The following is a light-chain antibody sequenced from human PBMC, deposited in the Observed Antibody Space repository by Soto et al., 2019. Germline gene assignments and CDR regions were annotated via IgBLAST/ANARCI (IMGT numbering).Light chain of an antibody. Sequence: DIQVTQSPSTLSAFVGDRVILTCRASQNVNIWLAWYQQRPRKAPKLLIYKTSSLESGVPSRFSGSGSGTEFTLTISSLETDDFGTYFCLQYNSLPYTFGQWTKVDIK. CDR3: LQYNSLPYT. CDR2: KTS. CDR1: QNVNIW. J-gene: IGKJ2*01. V-gene: IGKV1-5*03.